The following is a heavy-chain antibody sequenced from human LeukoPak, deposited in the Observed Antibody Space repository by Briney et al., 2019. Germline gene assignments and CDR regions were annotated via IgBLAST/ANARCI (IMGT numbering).Heavy chain of an antibody. J-gene: IGHJ4*02. D-gene: IGHD3-10*01. CDR3: ASNMVREIGY. V-gene: IGHV4-39*07. CDR2: IYYSGST. Sequence: SETLSLTCTVSGGSISSSSYYWGWIRQPPGKGLEWIGSIYYSGSTYYNPSLKSRVTISVDTSKNQFSLKLSSVTAADTAVYYCASNMVREIGYWGQGTLVTVSS. CDR1: GGSISSSSYY.